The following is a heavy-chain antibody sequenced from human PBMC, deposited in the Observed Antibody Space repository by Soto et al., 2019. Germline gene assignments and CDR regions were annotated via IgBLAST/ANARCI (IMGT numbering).Heavy chain of an antibody. CDR2: ISSNGGST. CDR1: GFTFSSYA. Sequence: EVQLVESGGGLVQPGGSLRLSCAASGFTFSSYAMHWVRQAPGKGLEYVSAISSNGGSTYYANSVKGRFTISRDNSKNTLYLKRGSGRAGDMAVYSWAREVCGGGSCCSHHGGQGTRAPVSS. J-gene: IGHJ1*01. D-gene: IGHD2-15*01. CDR3: AREVCGGGSCCSHH. V-gene: IGHV3-64*01.